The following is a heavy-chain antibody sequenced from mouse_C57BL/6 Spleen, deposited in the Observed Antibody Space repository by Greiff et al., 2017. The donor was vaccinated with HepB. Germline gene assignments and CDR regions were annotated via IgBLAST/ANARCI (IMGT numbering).Heavy chain of an antibody. V-gene: IGHV14-1*01. Sequence: VQLQQSGAELVRPGASVKLSCTASGFNIKDYYMHWVKQRPEQGLEWIGRIDPEDGDTEYAPKFQGKATMTAATSSNTAYLQLSILTSEDTAVYYCSTVGYYGSSYPFDYWGQGTTLTVSS. CDR3: STVGYYGSSYPFDY. CDR1: GFNIKDYY. J-gene: IGHJ2*01. D-gene: IGHD1-1*01. CDR2: IDPEDGDT.